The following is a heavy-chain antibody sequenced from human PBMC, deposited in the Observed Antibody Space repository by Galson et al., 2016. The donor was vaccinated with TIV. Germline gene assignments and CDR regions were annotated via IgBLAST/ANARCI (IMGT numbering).Heavy chain of an antibody. J-gene: IGHJ6*02. V-gene: IGHV3-23*01. Sequence: SLRLSCAASGFRFNEYEMSWVRRAPGKGLEWVSALSGGATNTYYSDSVKGRFTISRDNSQNKVFLEMDSLRVDDTAVYYCARDPLFGGMDVWGQGATVAVS. CDR1: GFRFNEYE. CDR3: ARDPLFGGMDV. D-gene: IGHD3-10*02. CDR2: LSGGATNT.